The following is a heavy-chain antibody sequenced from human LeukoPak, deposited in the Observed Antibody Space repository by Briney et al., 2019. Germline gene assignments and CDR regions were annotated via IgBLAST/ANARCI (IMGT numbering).Heavy chain of an antibody. CDR3: ASQFLLPFDY. Sequence: SVTVSCKAPGDTFGSYAISWVRQAHGQGLEWMGRAIPILGIAKYAQKFQGRLTITADTSTSTAYMELTNLRSDDTAVYYCASQFLLPFDYWGRGTLVTVSS. V-gene: IGHV1-69*04. CDR1: GDTFGSYA. J-gene: IGHJ4*02. D-gene: IGHD3-22*01. CDR2: AIPILGIA.